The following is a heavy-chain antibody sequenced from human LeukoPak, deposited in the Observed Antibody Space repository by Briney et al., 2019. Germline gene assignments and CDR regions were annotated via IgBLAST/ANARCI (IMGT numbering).Heavy chain of an antibody. CDR2: ISRNSGSI. J-gene: IGHJ4*02. D-gene: IGHD3-22*01. V-gene: IGHV3-9*01. Sequence: GRSLRLSCAASGFTFDDYAMHWVRQAPGKGLEWVSGISRNSGSIGYADSVKGRFTISRDNAKNSLYLQMNSLRAEDTALYYCAKDRISYYDGSGYYYEGGFDYWGQGTLVTVSS. CDR1: GFTFDDYA. CDR3: AKDRISYYDGSGYYYEGGFDY.